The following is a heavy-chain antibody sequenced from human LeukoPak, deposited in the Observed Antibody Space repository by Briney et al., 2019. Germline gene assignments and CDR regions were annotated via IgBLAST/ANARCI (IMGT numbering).Heavy chain of an antibody. CDR1: AGTFSSYA. J-gene: IGHJ4*02. D-gene: IGHD3-22*01. Sequence: ASVKVSCKASAGTFSSYANSWVRQAPGQGLEWMGRIIPIFGTANYAQKFQGRVTITTDESTSTAYMELSSLRSEDTAVYYCARELKYYYDSSGYYDYWGQGTLVTVSS. CDR2: IIPIFGTA. V-gene: IGHV1-69*05. CDR3: ARELKYYYDSSGYYDY.